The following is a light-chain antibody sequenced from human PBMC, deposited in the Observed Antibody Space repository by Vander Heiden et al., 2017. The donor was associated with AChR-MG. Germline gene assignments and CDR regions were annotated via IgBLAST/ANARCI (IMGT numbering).Light chain of an antibody. Sequence: ELVMTQSPVALSVSPGERATLSCRASQSVSSNLAWYRQKPGQAPRLLIYGASTRATGIPARFSGSGSETDFTLTISSLQSEDFAVYYCQQYNDWPLTFGGGTKVEI. CDR1: QSVSSN. CDR3: QQYNDWPLT. J-gene: IGKJ4*01. V-gene: IGKV3-15*01. CDR2: GAS.